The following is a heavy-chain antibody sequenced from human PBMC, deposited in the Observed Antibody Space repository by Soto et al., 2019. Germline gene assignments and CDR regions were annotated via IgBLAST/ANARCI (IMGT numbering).Heavy chain of an antibody. CDR3: ARDTNSLDL. Sequence: PSETLSLTCVVSIYSISSGLFWAWIRQPPGKGLEWVGSIYHTGDTHYNPSLRSQVSMSVDTSKNHFSLRLTYLTAADTAVYFCARDTNSLDLWGQGILVTVSS. D-gene: IGHD2-8*01. V-gene: IGHV4-38-2*02. CDR1: IYSISSGLF. CDR2: IYHTGDT. J-gene: IGHJ5*02.